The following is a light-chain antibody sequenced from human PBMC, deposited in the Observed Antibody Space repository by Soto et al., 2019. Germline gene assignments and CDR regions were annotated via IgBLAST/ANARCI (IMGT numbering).Light chain of an antibody. J-gene: IGLJ1*01. CDR1: SSDVGGYNY. Sequence: QSALTQPASVSGSPGQSITISCTGTSSDVGGYNYVSWYQQHPGKAPKLMICDVRNRPSGVSNRFSGSKSVNTASLTIFGLQAEDEADYYCSSYTTISTYVFGTGTKVTVL. CDR3: SSYTTISTYV. V-gene: IGLV2-14*03. CDR2: DVR.